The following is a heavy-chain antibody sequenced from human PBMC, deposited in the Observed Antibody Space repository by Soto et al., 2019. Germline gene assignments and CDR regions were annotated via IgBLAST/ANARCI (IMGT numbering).Heavy chain of an antibody. J-gene: IGHJ4*02. CDR1: GYTFTSYD. CDR3: ARPARIAAPLRALDY. D-gene: IGHD6-6*01. Sequence: XSVKVSCKASGYTFTSYDINWVRQATGQGVEWMGWMNPNSGNTGYAQKFQGRVTMTRNTSISTAYMELSSLRSEDTAVYYCARPARIAAPLRALDYWGQGTLGTAPQ. CDR2: MNPNSGNT. V-gene: IGHV1-8*01.